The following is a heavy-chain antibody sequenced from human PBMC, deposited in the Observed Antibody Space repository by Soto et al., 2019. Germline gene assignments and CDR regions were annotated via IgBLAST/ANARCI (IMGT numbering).Heavy chain of an antibody. V-gene: IGHV3-21*01. J-gene: IGHJ4*02. CDR3: ARDNRRQPRSSFDY. CDR2: ISSSSSYI. CDR1: GFTLSSYS. D-gene: IGHD4-17*01. Sequence: GGSLRLSCAASGFTLSSYSMNGVRQAPGKGLEWVSSISSSSSYIYYADSVKGRFTISRDNAKNSLYLQMNSLRAEDTAVYYCARDNRRQPRSSFDYSCKATFLTGSS.